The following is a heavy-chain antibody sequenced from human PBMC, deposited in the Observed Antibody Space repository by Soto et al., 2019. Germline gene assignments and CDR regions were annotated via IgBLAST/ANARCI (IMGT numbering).Heavy chain of an antibody. V-gene: IGHV3-43*01. CDR2: ISWDGGST. CDR1: GFTFDDYT. CDR3: AKGTGELGDYFDY. D-gene: IGHD1-26*01. J-gene: IGHJ4*02. Sequence: GGSLRLSCAASGFTFDDYTMHWVRQAPGKGLEWVSLISWDGGSTYYADSVKGRFTISRDNSKNSLYLQMNSLRTEDTALYYCAKGTGELGDYFDYWGQGTLVTVSS.